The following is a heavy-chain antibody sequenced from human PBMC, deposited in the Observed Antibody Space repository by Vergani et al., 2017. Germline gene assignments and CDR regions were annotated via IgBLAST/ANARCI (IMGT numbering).Heavy chain of an antibody. J-gene: IGHJ4*02. CDR1: GGSFSGYY. CDR2: IYYSGST. V-gene: IGHV4-34*11. CDR3: ARDRYGGSGY. D-gene: IGHD4-23*01. Sequence: QVQLQQWGAGLLKPSETLSLTCAVYGGSFSGYYWSWIRQPPGKGLEWIGYIYYSGSTNYNPSLKSRVTISVDTSKNQFSLKLSSVTAADTAVYYCARDRYGGSGYWGQGTLVTVSS.